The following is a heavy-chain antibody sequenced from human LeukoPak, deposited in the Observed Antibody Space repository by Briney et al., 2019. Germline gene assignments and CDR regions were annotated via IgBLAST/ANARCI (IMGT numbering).Heavy chain of an antibody. Sequence: ASVNVSCKASGGTFSSYAISWVRQAPGQGLEWMGGIIPIFGTANYAQKFQGRVTITADESTSTAYMELSSLRSEDTAVYYCARVDAYYYGSGSYYLSDHWGQGTLVTVSS. CDR3: ARVDAYYYGSGSYYLSDH. J-gene: IGHJ4*02. V-gene: IGHV1-69*13. CDR2: IIPIFGTA. CDR1: GGTFSSYA. D-gene: IGHD3-10*01.